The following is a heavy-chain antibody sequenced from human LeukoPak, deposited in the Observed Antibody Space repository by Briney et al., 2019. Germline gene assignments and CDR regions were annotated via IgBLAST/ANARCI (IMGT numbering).Heavy chain of an antibody. Sequence: ASVKVSCKGSVYSCSNHGITWVRQPPGQGLEWIGCIRPHKGNTNYQQRLQGRLIMTTDASTSTAYMELRDLRSDDTAIYYCARDQQQGDHYSFYYMDFWGEGTTVIVSS. CDR1: VYSCSNHG. D-gene: IGHD1/OR15-1a*01. V-gene: IGHV1-18*01. CDR2: IRPHKGNT. CDR3: ARDQQQGDHYSFYYMDF. J-gene: IGHJ6*03.